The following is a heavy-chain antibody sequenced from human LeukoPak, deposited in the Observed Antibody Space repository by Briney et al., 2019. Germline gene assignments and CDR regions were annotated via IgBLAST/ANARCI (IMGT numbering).Heavy chain of an antibody. CDR2: IYYSGST. CDR1: GGSISSSSYY. D-gene: IGHD3-22*01. J-gene: IGHJ2*01. CDR3: ARVVSDSSGYYYWYFDL. Sequence: SETLSLTCTVSGGSISSSSYYWGWIRQPPGKGLEWIGSIYYSGSTYYNPSLKSRVTISVDTSKNQFSLKLSSVTAADTAVYYCARVVSDSSGYYYWYFDLWGRGTLVTVSS. V-gene: IGHV4-39*07.